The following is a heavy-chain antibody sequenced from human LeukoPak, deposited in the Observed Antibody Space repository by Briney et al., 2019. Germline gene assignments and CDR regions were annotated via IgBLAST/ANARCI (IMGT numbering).Heavy chain of an antibody. D-gene: IGHD2-2*01. CDR3: ARVGCSSTSCRFYYYYYMDV. J-gene: IGHJ6*03. V-gene: IGHV4-61*08. Sequence: PSETLSLTCTVSGGSISSGDYYWSWIRQPPGKGLEWIGYIYYSGSTNYNPSLKSRVTISVDTSKNQFSLKLSSVTAADTAVYYCARVGCSSTSCRFYYYYYMDVWGKGTTVTVSS. CDR1: GGSISSGDYY. CDR2: IYYSGST.